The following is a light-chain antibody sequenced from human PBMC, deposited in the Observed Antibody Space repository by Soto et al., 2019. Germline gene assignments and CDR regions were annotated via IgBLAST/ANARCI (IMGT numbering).Light chain of an antibody. Sequence: IVLTQSQATLSLSPGERATLSCRASQSVSSYLAWYQQKPCQAPRLLIYDASNRATGIPARFSGSGSGTDFTLTISSLEPEDFAVYYCQQRSNWPPGFTFGPGTKVDIK. J-gene: IGKJ3*01. CDR2: DAS. CDR1: QSVSSY. CDR3: QQRSNWPPGFT. V-gene: IGKV3-11*01.